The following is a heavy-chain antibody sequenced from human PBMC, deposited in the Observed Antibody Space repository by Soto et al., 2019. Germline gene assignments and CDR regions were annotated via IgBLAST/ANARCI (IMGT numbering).Heavy chain of an antibody. Sequence: QVQLVQSGAEVKKPGSSVKVSCKASGGTFSSYTISWVRQAPGQGLEWMGRIIPILGIANYAQKFQRRVTITANKSTSTAYIELKRLRSEDTAVYYCARAGRLVVRCEFSYYLLALGKGPTVIVSS. J-gene: IGHJ6*03. CDR3: ARAGRLVVRCEFSYYLLA. CDR2: IIPILGIA. D-gene: IGHD3-10*01. CDR1: GGTFSSYT. V-gene: IGHV1-69*02.